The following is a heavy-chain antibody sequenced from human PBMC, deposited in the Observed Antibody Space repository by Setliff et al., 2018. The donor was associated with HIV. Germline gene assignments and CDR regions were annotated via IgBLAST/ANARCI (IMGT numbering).Heavy chain of an antibody. D-gene: IGHD3-22*01. CDR3: ARDRIEVLADSPHDVFDI. CDR1: GDSVRGYY. V-gene: IGHV4-4*07. CDR2: VHKSAGS. J-gene: IGHJ3*02. Sequence: SETLSLTCAVSGDSVRGYYWGWIRQPAGRGLEWIGRVHKSAGSNYNPSLKSRVTMSVDTAKNQLSLKLTAVSAADTAVYYCARDRIEVLADSPHDVFDIWGRGIMVTVSS.